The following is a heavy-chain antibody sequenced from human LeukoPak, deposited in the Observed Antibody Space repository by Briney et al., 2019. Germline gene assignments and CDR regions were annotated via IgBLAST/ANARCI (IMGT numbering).Heavy chain of an antibody. D-gene: IGHD1-14*01. V-gene: IGHV4-39*07. CDR1: GGSISSSSYY. CDR3: ARNQQDVDY. CDR2: IYYSGST. Sequence: NPSETLSLTCTVSGGSISSSSYYWGWIRQPPGKGLEWIGSIYYSGSTYYNLSLKSRVTISVDTSKNQFSLKLSSVAAADTAVYYCARNQQDVDYWGQGTLVTVSS. J-gene: IGHJ4*02.